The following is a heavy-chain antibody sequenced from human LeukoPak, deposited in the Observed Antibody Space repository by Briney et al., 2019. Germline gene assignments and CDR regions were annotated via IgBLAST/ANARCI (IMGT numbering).Heavy chain of an antibody. CDR3: AKDRNVYCSSTSCSSEFDY. J-gene: IGHJ4*02. CDR2: ISGSGGST. Sequence: GGSLRLSCAASGFTFSSYAMSWVRQAPGKGLEWVSAISGSGGSTYYAGSVKGRFTISRDNSKNTLYLQMNSLRAEDTAVYYCAKDRNVYCSSTSCSSEFDYWGQGTLVTVSS. D-gene: IGHD2-2*01. V-gene: IGHV3-23*01. CDR1: GFTFSSYA.